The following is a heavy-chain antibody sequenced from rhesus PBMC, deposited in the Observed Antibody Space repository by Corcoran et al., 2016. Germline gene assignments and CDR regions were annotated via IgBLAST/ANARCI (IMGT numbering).Heavy chain of an antibody. D-gene: IGHD1-44*02. CDR3: AKWRVGATPYFDY. CDR2: ISNGCGIT. Sequence: EVQLVESGGGLVQPGGSLRLSCAASGFTFSSYGMRWVRQAPGKGLEWVSYISNGCGITYYADCVKGRFNISRDNSKNTLSLQMNSLRAEDTAVYYCAKWRVGATPYFDYWGQGGLVTVSS. V-gene: IGHV3S5*01. CDR1: GFTFSSYG. J-gene: IGHJ4*01.